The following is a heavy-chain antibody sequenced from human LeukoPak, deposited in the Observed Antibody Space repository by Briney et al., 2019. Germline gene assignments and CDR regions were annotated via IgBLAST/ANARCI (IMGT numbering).Heavy chain of an antibody. CDR1: GYTFTGYY. Sequence: ASVKVSCKASGYTFTGYYMHWVRQAPGQGLEWMGRINPNSGGTNYSQKFQGRVTMPRDTSISTAYMELSRLRSDDTAVYYCASQNGVAVASRGPYYYYYMDVWGKGTTVTVSS. D-gene: IGHD6-19*01. CDR2: INPNSGGT. V-gene: IGHV1-2*06. CDR3: ASQNGVAVASRGPYYYYYMDV. J-gene: IGHJ6*03.